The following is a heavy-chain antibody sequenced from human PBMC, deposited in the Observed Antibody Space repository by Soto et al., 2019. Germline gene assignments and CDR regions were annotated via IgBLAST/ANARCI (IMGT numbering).Heavy chain of an antibody. CDR2: IYYSGST. Sequence: SETLSLTCTVSGGSISSGGYYWSWIRQHPGKGLEWIGYIYYSGSTYYNPSLKSRVTISVDTSKNQFSLKLSSVTAADTAVYYCARVPSSGYYLFDYWGQGTLVTVSS. CDR3: ARVPSSGYYLFDY. D-gene: IGHD3-22*01. CDR1: GGSISSGGYY. J-gene: IGHJ4*02. V-gene: IGHV4-31*03.